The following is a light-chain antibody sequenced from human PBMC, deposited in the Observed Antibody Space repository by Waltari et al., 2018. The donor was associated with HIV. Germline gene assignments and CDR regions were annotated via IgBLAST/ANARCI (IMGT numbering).Light chain of an antibody. CDR2: HSS. J-gene: IGKJ4*01. CDR3: QQYHHWPPLT. CDR1: QNVDDK. Sequence: DILLTQSPATISVSPGGRVTVSCRASQNVDDKLAWYQQNPGQSPRLLIYHSSGRAAGVPTRFGGAGSATNFTLTITSLQSEDFALYFCQQYHHWPPLTFGGGSRVELK. V-gene: IGKV3D-15*01.